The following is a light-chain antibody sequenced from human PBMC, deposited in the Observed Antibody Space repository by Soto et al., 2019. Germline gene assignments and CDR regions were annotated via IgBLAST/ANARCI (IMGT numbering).Light chain of an antibody. CDR1: SSDVGGYNY. J-gene: IGLJ1*01. Sequence: QSALTQPRSVSGSPGQSVTISCTGTSSDVGGYNYVSWYQQHPGKAPKLIIYDVSKRPSGVPDRFSGSKSGNTASLTISGLQAEDEADYYCCSYEGSYVFGTGTKVTVL. CDR2: DVS. CDR3: CSYEGSYV. V-gene: IGLV2-11*01.